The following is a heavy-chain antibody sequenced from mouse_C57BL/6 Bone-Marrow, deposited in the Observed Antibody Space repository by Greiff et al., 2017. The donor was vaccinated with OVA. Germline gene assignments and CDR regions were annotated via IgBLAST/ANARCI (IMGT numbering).Heavy chain of an antibody. Sequence: EVKLMESGGGLVQPGGSMKLSCVASGFTFRNYWMNWVRQSPEKGLEWVAQIRLKSDNYATHYAESVKGRFTISRDDSKRSGYLQMNNVRAEDTGMYYCTGDNWDEGKFADWGQGTLVTVSA. D-gene: IGHD4-1*02. CDR1: GFTFRNYW. J-gene: IGHJ3*01. CDR2: IRLKSDNYAT. CDR3: TGDNWDEGKFAD. V-gene: IGHV6-3*01.